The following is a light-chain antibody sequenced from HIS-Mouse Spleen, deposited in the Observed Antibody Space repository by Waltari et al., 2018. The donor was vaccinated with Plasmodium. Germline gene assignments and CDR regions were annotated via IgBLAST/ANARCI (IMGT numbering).Light chain of an antibody. CDR3: QQRSNWPPT. CDR1: QSVSSSY. J-gene: IGKJ5*01. Sequence: EIVLTQSPGTLSLSPGERATLSCRASQSVSSSYLAWYQQKPGQAPRLLIYGASSRATGIPDFTLTISSLEPEDFAVYYCQQRSNWPPTFGQGTRLEIK. V-gene: IGKV3D-20*02. CDR2: GAS.